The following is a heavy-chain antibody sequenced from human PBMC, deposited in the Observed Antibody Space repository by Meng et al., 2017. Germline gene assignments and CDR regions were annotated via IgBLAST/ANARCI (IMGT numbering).Heavy chain of an antibody. CDR3: ARESHSSGWTY. D-gene: IGHD6-19*01. CDR2: ISSSSSYI. Sequence: EVQVVGFGGGLVKPGGSLRLSCAASGFTFSSYSMNWVRQAPGKGLEWVSSISSSSSYIYYADSVKGRFTISRDNAKNSLYLQMNGLRAEDTAVYYCARESHSSGWTYWGQGTLVTVSS. J-gene: IGHJ4*02. CDR1: GFTFSSYS. V-gene: IGHV3-21*01.